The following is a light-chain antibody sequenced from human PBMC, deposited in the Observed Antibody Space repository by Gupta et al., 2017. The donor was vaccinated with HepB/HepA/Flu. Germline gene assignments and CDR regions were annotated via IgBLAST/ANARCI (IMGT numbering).Light chain of an antibody. CDR1: SSDVGGYEY. Sequence: QSALTQPASVSGSPGQSITNSFTGSSSDVGGYEYVSWYQQHPGKAPKLIIFDVSDRPSCVSNRFSGSKSGNTASLTISRLLAEDEAHYYCNSYSSSNTLVVFGGGTKLTVL. V-gene: IGLV2-14*03. CDR2: DVS. J-gene: IGLJ2*01. CDR3: NSYSSSNTLVV.